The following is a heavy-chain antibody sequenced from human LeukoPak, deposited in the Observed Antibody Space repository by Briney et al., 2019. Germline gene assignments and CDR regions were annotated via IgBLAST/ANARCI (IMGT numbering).Heavy chain of an antibody. Sequence: ASVKVSCKASGYTFTGYYMHWVRQAPGQGLEWMGWINPNSGGANYAQKFQGRVTMTRDTSISTAYMELSRLRSDDTAVYYCARDPEWEGDAFDIWGQGTMVTVSS. D-gene: IGHD1-26*01. CDR3: ARDPEWEGDAFDI. CDR2: INPNSGGA. J-gene: IGHJ3*02. CDR1: GYTFTGYY. V-gene: IGHV1-2*02.